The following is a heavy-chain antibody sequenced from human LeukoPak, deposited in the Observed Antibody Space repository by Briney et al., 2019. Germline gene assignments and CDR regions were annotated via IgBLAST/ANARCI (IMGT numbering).Heavy chain of an antibody. J-gene: IGHJ4*02. D-gene: IGHD6-19*01. V-gene: IGHV4-4*07. CDR1: GGSISSYY. Sequence: PSETLSLTCTVSGGSISSYYWTWIRQPAGKELEYIGRIYSSGSTNYNPSLKSRVTMSVDTSKNQFSLKMSSVTVADTAVYYCARDLGGWGFDSWGQGTLVTASS. CDR3: ARDLGGWGFDS. CDR2: IYSSGST.